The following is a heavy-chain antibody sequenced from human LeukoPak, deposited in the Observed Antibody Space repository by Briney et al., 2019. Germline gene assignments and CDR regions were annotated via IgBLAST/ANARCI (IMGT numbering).Heavy chain of an antibody. CDR2: IYYSGST. J-gene: IGHJ5*02. CDR3: ARSNPTMVRGVNNWFDP. D-gene: IGHD3-10*01. V-gene: IGHV4-39*01. Sequence: SETLSLTCTVSGGSISSSSYSWGWIRQPPGKGLEWIGSIYYSGSTYYNPSLKSRVTISVDTSKNQFSLKLSSVTAADTAVYYCARSNPTMVRGVNNWFDPWGQGTLVTVSS. CDR1: GGSISSSSYS.